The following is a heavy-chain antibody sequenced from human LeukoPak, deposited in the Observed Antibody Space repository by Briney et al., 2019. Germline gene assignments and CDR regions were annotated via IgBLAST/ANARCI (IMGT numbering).Heavy chain of an antibody. CDR3: ARRSGIAVAGAFDY. D-gene: IGHD6-19*01. CDR1: GFTFSSYT. V-gene: IGHV3-21*04. Sequence: GGSLRLSCAASGFTFSSYTMNWVRQAPGKGLEWVSIISSGSSYIHYADSVKGRFTISRDNAKNSLYLRMNSLRAEDTAVYYCARRSGIAVAGAFDYWGQGTLVTVSS. J-gene: IGHJ4*02. CDR2: ISSGSSYI.